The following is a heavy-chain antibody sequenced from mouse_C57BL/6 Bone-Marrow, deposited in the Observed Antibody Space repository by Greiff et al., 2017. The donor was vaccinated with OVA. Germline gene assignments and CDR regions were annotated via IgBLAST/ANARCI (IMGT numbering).Heavy chain of an antibody. D-gene: IGHD1-1*01. CDR2: LWVGGST. J-gene: IGHJ1*03. V-gene: IGHV2-9*01. Sequence: LVAPSPSLSLTCPVSVFSLPSYCVDWVRQPTGTGLEWLGVLWVGGSTNYNSALMSRLSISKDNSKSQVFLKMNSLHTDDTAMYDCAKRATVVGWFDVWGTGTMVTVSS. CDR3: AKRATVVGWFDV. CDR1: VFSLPSYC.